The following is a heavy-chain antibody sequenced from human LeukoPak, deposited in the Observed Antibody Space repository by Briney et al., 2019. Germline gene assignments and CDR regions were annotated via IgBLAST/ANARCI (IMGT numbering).Heavy chain of an antibody. CDR2: INPNSGGT. V-gene: IGHV1-2*02. CDR1: GYTFTGYY. D-gene: IGHD6-13*01. CDR3: ARVVAAAGTEYYYYGMDV. J-gene: IGHJ6*02. Sequence: ASVKVSCKASGYTFTGYYMHWVRQASGQGLEWMGWINPNSGGTNYAQKFQGRVTMTRDTSISTAYMELSRLRSDHTAVYYCARVVAAAGTEYYYYGMDVWGQGTTVTVSS.